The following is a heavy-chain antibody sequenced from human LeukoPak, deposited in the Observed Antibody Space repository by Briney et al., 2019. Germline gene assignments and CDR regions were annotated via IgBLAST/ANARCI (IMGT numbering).Heavy chain of an antibody. CDR2: IYPGDLET. Sequence: GESLKISCKASGYSFTNYWIGWVRQMPGKGLEWMGIIYPGDLETRYSPSFQGLVTISADKSITTAYPQWSGLKASDTAMFYCARQGIPGTGGFSDYWGQGTLVTVSS. J-gene: IGHJ4*02. D-gene: IGHD6-13*01. V-gene: IGHV5-51*01. CDR3: ARQGIPGTGGFSDY. CDR1: GYSFTNYW.